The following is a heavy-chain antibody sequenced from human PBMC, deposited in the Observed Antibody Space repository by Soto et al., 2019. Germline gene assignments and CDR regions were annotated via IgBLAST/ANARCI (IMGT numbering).Heavy chain of an antibody. Sequence: QVQLVESGGGVVQPGRSLRLSCAASGFTFSSYGMHWVRQAPGKGLEWVAVIWYDGSNKYYADSVKGRFTISRDNSKNTLYLQMNSQRAEDTAVYYCARDLGYSSGWYGKGAFDIWGQGTMVTVSS. CDR2: IWYDGSNK. J-gene: IGHJ3*02. D-gene: IGHD6-19*01. CDR1: GFTFSSYG. V-gene: IGHV3-33*01. CDR3: ARDLGYSSGWYGKGAFDI.